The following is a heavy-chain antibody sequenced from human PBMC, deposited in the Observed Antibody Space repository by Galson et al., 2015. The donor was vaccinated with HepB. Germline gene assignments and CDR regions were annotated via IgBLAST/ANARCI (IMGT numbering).Heavy chain of an antibody. CDR3: AREDSSGWGDPTPRYYFDY. V-gene: IGHV1-69*04. CDR2: IIPILGIA. CDR1: GGTFSSYT. Sequence: SVKVSCKASGGTFSSYTISWVRRAPGQGLEWMGRIIPILGIANYAQKFQGRVTITADKSTSTAYMELSSLRSEDTAVYYCAREDSSGWGDPTPRYYFDYWGQGTLVTVSS. D-gene: IGHD6-19*01. J-gene: IGHJ4*02.